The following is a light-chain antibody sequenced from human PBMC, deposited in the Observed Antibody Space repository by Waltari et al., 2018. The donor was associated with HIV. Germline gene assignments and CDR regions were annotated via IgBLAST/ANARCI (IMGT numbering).Light chain of an antibody. Sequence: QSALTQPRSVSVSPGQSVTISCTGSSSEVGKFDYVSWYQYHPTKAPKVMIFDVSKGPSGVPDRFSGSKSGNTASLTISGLQAEDEADYYCCSYAGRDTFVLFGGGTKLTVL. CDR1: SSEVGKFDY. J-gene: IGLJ2*01. V-gene: IGLV2-11*01. CDR3: CSYAGRDTFVL. CDR2: DVS.